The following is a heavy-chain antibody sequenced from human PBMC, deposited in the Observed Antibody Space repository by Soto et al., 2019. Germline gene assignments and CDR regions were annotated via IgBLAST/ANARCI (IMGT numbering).Heavy chain of an antibody. CDR2: IWYDGSNK. CDR3: ARGPRTPPNMGV. J-gene: IGHJ6*02. D-gene: IGHD2-2*01. Sequence: QVQLVESGGGVVQPGRSLRLSCAASGFTFSSYGMHWVRQAPGKGLEWVAVIWYDGSNKYYADSVKGRFTISRDNSKNTLYLQMNSLRAEDTAVYYCARGPRTPPNMGVWGQGTTVTVSS. V-gene: IGHV3-33*01. CDR1: GFTFSSYG.